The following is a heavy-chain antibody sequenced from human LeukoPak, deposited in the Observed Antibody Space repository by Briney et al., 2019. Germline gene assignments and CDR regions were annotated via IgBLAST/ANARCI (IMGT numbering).Heavy chain of an antibody. Sequence: GGSLRLSCAASGFTFSSYAMHWVRQARGKGLEWVAVISYDGSNKYYADSVKGRFTISRDNSKNTLYLQMNSLRAEDTAVYYCARDQSSGWYEALDGWGQGTPVTVSS. J-gene: IGHJ5*02. CDR2: ISYDGSNK. D-gene: IGHD6-19*01. CDR1: GFTFSSYA. CDR3: ARDQSSGWYEALDG. V-gene: IGHV3-30-3*01.